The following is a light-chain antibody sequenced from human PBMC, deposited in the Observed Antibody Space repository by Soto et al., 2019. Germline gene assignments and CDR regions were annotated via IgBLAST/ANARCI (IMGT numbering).Light chain of an antibody. J-gene: IGKJ3*01. CDR2: GAS. CDR1: QSVSSNF. Sequence: EIVLTQSPATLSLSPGERATLSCRASQSVSSNFLAWYQQRPGQAPRLLIFGASYRTTGIPDRFSGSGSGTDFTLTISRLEPEDFAVYYCQHYSSSPPEFTFGPGTKVDSK. CDR3: QHYSSSPPEFT. V-gene: IGKV3-20*01.